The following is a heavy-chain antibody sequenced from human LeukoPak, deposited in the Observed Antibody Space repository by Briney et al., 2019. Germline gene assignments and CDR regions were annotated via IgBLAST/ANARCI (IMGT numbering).Heavy chain of an antibody. CDR1: GGSISSGGYS. CDR3: ARGPYYYDSSGYYYGSFDY. D-gene: IGHD3-22*01. V-gene: IGHV4-30-2*01. CDR2: IYHSGST. J-gene: IGHJ4*02. Sequence: SETLSLTCAVSGGSISSGGYSWSWIRQPPGKGLEWIGYIYHSGSTYYNPSLKSRVTISVDRSKNQFSLKLSSVTAADTAAYYCARGPYYYDSSGYYYGSFDYWGQGTLVTVSS.